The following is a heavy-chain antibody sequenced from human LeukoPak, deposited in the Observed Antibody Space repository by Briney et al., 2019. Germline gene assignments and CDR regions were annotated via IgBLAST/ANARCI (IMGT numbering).Heavy chain of an antibody. CDR2: INHSGST. V-gene: IGHV4-34*01. Sequence: SETLSLTCAVYGGSFSGYYWSWIRQPPGKGLEWIGEINHSGSTNYNPSLKSRVTISVDTSKNQFSLKLSSVTAADTAVYYCARHIKRQGTSPRVNFDYWGQGTLVTVSS. D-gene: IGHD2-21*01. CDR1: GGSFSGYY. J-gene: IGHJ4*02. CDR3: ARHIKRQGTSPRVNFDY.